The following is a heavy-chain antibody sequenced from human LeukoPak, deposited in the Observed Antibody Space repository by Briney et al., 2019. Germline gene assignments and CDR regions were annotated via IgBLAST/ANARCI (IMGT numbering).Heavy chain of an antibody. CDR1: EFTFKTYW. Sequence: GGSLTLSRAASEFTFKTYWMHWVRQAPGKGLVWVSHSNSDGSSTSYADSVRGRFTISRDNAKNSLYLQMNSLRAEDTAVYYCARVSYYYDSSGYSGYYYYYDMDVWGQGTTVTVSS. CDR3: ARVSYYYDSSGYSGYYYYYDMDV. D-gene: IGHD3-22*01. CDR2: SNSDGSST. J-gene: IGHJ6*02. V-gene: IGHV3-74*01.